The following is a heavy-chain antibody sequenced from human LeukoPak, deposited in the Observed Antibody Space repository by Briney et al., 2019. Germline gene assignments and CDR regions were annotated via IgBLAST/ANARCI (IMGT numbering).Heavy chain of an antibody. V-gene: IGHV3-15*01. J-gene: IGHJ4*02. D-gene: IGHD2-8*02. Sequence: GGSLRLSCAGYGFTFSHAWMNWVRQAPGKGLEWVGRLKSTADGETTDYAAPVKGRFTISRDDSKSTLYLQMNSLKTEDTAVYYCSTVVGSTGPPFDYWGQGTLVTVSS. CDR1: GFTFSHAW. CDR2: LKSTADGETT. CDR3: STVVGSTGPPFDY.